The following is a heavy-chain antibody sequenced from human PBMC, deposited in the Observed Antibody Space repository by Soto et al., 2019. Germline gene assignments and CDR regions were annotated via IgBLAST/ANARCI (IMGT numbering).Heavy chain of an antibody. J-gene: IGHJ4*02. Sequence: QVQLVQSGAEVKKPGSSVKVSCKASGGIFSTYAISWLRQAPGQGLEWMGGIIPLFGTPNYAQRFQGRVTNTADESTNTAYIELKRMGIEDTAGYFCERGRDDFGSGNYYNRLDFLGQGTLVTVSS. CDR3: ERGRDDFGSGNYYNRLDF. D-gene: IGHD3-10*01. V-gene: IGHV1-69*01. CDR2: IIPLFGTP. CDR1: GGIFSTYA.